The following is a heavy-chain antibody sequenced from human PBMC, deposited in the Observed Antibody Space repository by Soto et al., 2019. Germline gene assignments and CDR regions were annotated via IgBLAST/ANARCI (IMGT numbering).Heavy chain of an antibody. CDR3: ARDQEGITMIVGGT. J-gene: IGHJ5*02. D-gene: IGHD3-22*01. CDR2: ISAYNCNT. CDR1: GDIFTSYG. Sequence: QVQLVQSGAEVKKPGASVKVSCKASGDIFTSYGISWVRQAPGQGREWMGWISAYNCNTNYAQKFQGRVTMTTATSTSTAYMELRSLRSADTAVYYCARDQEGITMIVGGTWGKGTLVTVSS. V-gene: IGHV1-18*01.